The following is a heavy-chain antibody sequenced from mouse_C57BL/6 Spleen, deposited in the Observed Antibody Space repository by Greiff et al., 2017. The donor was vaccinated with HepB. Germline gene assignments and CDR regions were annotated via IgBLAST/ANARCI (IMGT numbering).Heavy chain of an antibody. Sequence: QVQLQQSGPELVKPGASVKISCKASGYAFSSSWMNWVKQRPGKGLEWIGRIYPGDGDTNYNGKFKGKATLTADKSSSTAYMQLSSLTSEDSAVYFCARRPYSNYYWYFDVWGTGTTVTVSS. D-gene: IGHD2-5*01. J-gene: IGHJ1*03. CDR1: GYAFSSSW. V-gene: IGHV1-82*01. CDR3: ARRPYSNYYWYFDV. CDR2: IYPGDGDT.